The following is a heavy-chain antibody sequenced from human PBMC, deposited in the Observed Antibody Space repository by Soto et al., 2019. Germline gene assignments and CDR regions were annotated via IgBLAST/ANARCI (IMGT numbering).Heavy chain of an antibody. CDR2: ISYDGSRK. Sequence: QVHLVESGGGVVQPGSSLRLSCAASEFTFRIFAMHWLRQSPGKGLEWVAVISYDGSRKADSVKGRFTVSRDNSWNTLYMQMNSLRAEDTAIYYWARGEREDIEEVVGVRPGEYSMDVWGQGTTVTVSS. D-gene: IGHD1-26*01. CDR1: EFTFRIFA. J-gene: IGHJ6*02. CDR3: ARGEREDIEEVVGVRPGEYSMDV. V-gene: IGHV3-30-3*01.